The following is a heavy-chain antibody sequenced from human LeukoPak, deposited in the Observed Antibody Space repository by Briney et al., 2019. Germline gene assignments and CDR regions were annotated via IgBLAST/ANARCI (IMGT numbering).Heavy chain of an antibody. D-gene: IGHD1-26*01. Sequence: SETLSLTCTVSGGSISSYYWSWIRQHPGKGLEWIGYIYYTGGTHYNPSLKSRLTISVDTSENHFSLKLSSVTAADTAIYFCARAPGAFDIWGQGTMVTVSS. V-gene: IGHV4-59*06. J-gene: IGHJ3*02. CDR1: GGSISSYY. CDR2: IYYTGGT. CDR3: ARAPGAFDI.